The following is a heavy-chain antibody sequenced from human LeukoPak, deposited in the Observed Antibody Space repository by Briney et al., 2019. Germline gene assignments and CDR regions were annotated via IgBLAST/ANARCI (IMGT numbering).Heavy chain of an antibody. CDR1: GGTFSSYA. Sequence: ASVKVSCKASGGTFSSYAISWVRQAPGQGLEWMGRIIPILGIANYAQKFQGRVTITADKSTSTAYMELSSLRSEGTAVYYCARAPPRGYGHPIDYWGQGTLVTVSS. V-gene: IGHV1-69*04. CDR2: IIPILGIA. D-gene: IGHD3-22*01. J-gene: IGHJ4*02. CDR3: ARAPPRGYGHPIDY.